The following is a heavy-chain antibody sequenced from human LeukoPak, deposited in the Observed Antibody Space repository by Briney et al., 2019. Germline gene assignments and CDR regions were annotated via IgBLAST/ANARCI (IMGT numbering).Heavy chain of an antibody. D-gene: IGHD3-16*01. CDR2: IWYDGSNK. V-gene: IGHV3-33*01. J-gene: IGHJ3*02. Sequence: GGSLRLSCAASGFTFSSYGMHWVRQAPGKGLEWVAVIWYDGSNKYYADSVKGRFTISRDNSKNTLYLQMDSLRAEDTAVYYCVRASNDAFDIWGQGTMVTVSS. CDR3: VRASNDAFDI. CDR1: GFTFSSYG.